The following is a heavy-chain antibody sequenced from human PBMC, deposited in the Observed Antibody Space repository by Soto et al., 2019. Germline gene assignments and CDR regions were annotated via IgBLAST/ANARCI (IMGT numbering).Heavy chain of an antibody. J-gene: IGHJ4*02. CDR3: ARETYYDFWSGHHPVDY. CDR1: GFTFSSYW. Sequence: AGGSLRLSCAASGFTFSSYWMSWVRQTPGKGLEWVANIKQDGSEKYYVDSVKGRFTISRDNAKNSLYLQMNSLRADDTAVYYCARETYYDFWSGHHPVDYWGQGTLVTVSS. D-gene: IGHD3-3*01. V-gene: IGHV3-7*01. CDR2: IKQDGSEK.